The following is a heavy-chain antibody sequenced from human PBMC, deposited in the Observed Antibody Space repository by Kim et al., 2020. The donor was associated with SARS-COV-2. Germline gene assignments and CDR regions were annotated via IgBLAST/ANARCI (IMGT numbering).Heavy chain of an antibody. CDR2: IKQDGSEK. J-gene: IGHJ6*02. CDR3: ARDMDTAMVHSTLEAYPDSYGMDV. CDR1: GFTFSSYW. V-gene: IGHV3-7*01. Sequence: GGSLRLSCAASGFTFSSYWMSWVRQAPGKGLEWVANIKQDGSEKYYVDSVKGRFTISRDNAKNSLYLQMNSLRAEDTAVYYCARDMDTAMVHSTLEAYPDSYGMDVWGQGTTVTVSS. D-gene: IGHD5-18*01.